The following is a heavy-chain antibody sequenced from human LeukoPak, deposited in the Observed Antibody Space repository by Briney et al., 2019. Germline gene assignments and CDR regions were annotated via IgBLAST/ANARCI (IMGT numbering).Heavy chain of an antibody. J-gene: IGHJ4*02. D-gene: IGHD2-2*02. V-gene: IGHV3-33*01. CDR2: IWYDGSNK. CDR3: ARETRSYCNSTSCYIGWGY. Sequence: GGSLRLSCAASGFTFSSYGMHWVRQAPGKGLEWVAVIWYDGSNKYYADSVKGRFTISRDNSKNTLYLQMNSLRAEDTAVYYCARETRSYCNSTSCYIGWGYWGQGTLVTVSS. CDR1: GFTFSSYG.